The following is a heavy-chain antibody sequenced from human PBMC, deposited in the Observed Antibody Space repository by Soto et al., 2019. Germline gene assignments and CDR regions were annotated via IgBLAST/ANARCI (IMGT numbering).Heavy chain of an antibody. V-gene: IGHV4-59*01. CDR3: ARWVWFGESRFDY. CDR1: GGSISGYY. CDR2: IYYSGST. Sequence: SETLSLTCTVSGGSISGYYWSWIRQPPGKGLEWIGYIYYSGSTNYNPSLKSRVTISVDTSKNQFSLKLSSVTAADTAVYYCARWVWFGESRFDYWGQGTLVTVSS. J-gene: IGHJ4*02. D-gene: IGHD3-10*01.